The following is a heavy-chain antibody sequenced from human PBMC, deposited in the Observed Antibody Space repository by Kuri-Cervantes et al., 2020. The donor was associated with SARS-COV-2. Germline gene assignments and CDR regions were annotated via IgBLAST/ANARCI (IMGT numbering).Heavy chain of an antibody. J-gene: IGHJ6*03. CDR2: IYSGGST. CDR1: GFTVSSNY. Sequence: GGFLRLSCAASGFTVSSNYMSWVRQAPGKGLEWVSVIYSGGSTYYADSVKGRFTISRDNSKNTLYLQMNSLRAGDTAVYYCARGVGLYYYYMDVWGKGTTVTVSS. CDR3: ARGVGLYYYYMDV. D-gene: IGHD2-15*01. V-gene: IGHV3-66*01.